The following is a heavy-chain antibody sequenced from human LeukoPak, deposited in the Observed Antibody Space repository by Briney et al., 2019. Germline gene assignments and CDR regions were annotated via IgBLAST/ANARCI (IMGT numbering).Heavy chain of an antibody. D-gene: IGHD5-18*01. J-gene: IGHJ2*01. CDR2: IYYSGST. Sequence: PSETLSLTCAVYGGSFSSYYWSWIRKPPGKGLEWIGYIYYSGSTNYNPSLKSRVTISVDTSKNQFSLKLSSVTAADTAVYYCARLNPVDTAMVFWYFDLWGRGTLVTVSS. CDR3: ARLNPVDTAMVFWYFDL. CDR1: GGSFSSYY. V-gene: IGHV4-59*08.